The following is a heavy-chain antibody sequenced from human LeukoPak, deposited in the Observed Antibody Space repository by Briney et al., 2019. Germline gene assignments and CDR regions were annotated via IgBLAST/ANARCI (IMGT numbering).Heavy chain of an antibody. CDR2: AVIS. Sequence: AVISYYPASVKARFTVSRDNSKNTLFLQMNSLRAEDTATYYCAKKVGLVSAPLWYFDVWGQGPLVAVDS. D-gene: IGHD5/OR15-5a*01. V-gene: IGHV3-23*01. J-gene: IGHJ4*02. CDR3: AKKVGLVSAPLWYFDV.